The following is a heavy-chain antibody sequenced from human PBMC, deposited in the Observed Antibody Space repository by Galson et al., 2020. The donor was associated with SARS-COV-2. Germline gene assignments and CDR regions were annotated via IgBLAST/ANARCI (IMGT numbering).Heavy chain of an antibody. Sequence: ASETLSLTCTVSGGYISSYYWSWIRQPPGKGLEWIGYIYYSGRTNYNPSLKSRVTISVDTSKNQFSLKLSSVTAADTAVYYCARGFDYWGQGTLVTVSS. CDR3: ARGFDY. V-gene: IGHV4-59*01. CDR1: GGYISSYY. CDR2: IYYSGRT. J-gene: IGHJ4*02.